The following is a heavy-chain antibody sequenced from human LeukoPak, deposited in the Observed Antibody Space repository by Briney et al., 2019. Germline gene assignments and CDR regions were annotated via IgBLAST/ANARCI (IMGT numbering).Heavy chain of an antibody. J-gene: IGHJ4*02. CDR1: GYTFTSYG. CDR2: ISAYNGNT. CDR3: ARLDCSSTSCHSDY. V-gene: IGHV1-18*01. D-gene: IGHD2-2*01. Sequence: AASVKVSCKASGYTFTSYGISWVRQAPGQGLEWMGWISAYNGNTNYAQKLQGRVTMTTDTSTSTAYMELRSLRSDDTAVYYCARLDCSSTSCHSDYWGRGTLVTVSS.